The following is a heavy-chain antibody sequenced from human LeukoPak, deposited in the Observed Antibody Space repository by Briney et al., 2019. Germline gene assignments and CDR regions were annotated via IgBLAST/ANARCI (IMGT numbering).Heavy chain of an antibody. CDR2: ISGSGGET. Sequence: GGSLRLSCAASRFTFRNYAMNWVRQAPGKGLEWVSQISGSGGETYYADSVKGRFTISRDNTENTLYLQMNSLRAEDTALYYCVKRSRDGYNSPLDNWGQGTLVTVSS. V-gene: IGHV3-23*01. CDR1: RFTFRNYA. D-gene: IGHD5-24*01. J-gene: IGHJ4*02. CDR3: VKRSRDGYNSPLDN.